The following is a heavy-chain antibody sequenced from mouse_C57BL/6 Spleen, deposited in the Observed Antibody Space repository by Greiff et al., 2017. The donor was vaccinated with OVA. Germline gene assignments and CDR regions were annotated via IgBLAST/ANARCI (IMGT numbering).Heavy chain of an antibody. J-gene: IGHJ2*01. CDR2: IRNKANGYTT. CDR1: GFTFTDYY. CDR3: ARSYYGSSFFDY. V-gene: IGHV7-3*01. Sequence: VESGGGLVQPGGSLSLSCAASGFTFTDYYMSWVRQPPGKALEWLGFIRNKANGYTTEYSASVKGRFTISRDNSQSILYLQMNALRAEDSATYYCARSYYGSSFFDYWGQGTTLTVSS. D-gene: IGHD1-1*01.